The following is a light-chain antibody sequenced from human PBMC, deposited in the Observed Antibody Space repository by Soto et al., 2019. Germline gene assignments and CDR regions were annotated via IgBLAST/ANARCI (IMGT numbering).Light chain of an antibody. CDR2: KAS. J-gene: IGKJ3*01. Sequence: DIQMTQSPSTLSASVGDRLTITCRASQSISVWLAWYQQKPGKAPKLLIFKASSLESGVPSRFSGSGSGTEFTLTISNLQPDDFATYYCQQYNSYPITFGPGTKVDI. CDR3: QQYNSYPIT. CDR1: QSISVW. V-gene: IGKV1-5*03.